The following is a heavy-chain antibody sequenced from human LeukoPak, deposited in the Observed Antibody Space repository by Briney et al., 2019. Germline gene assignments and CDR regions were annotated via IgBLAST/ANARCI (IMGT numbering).Heavy chain of an antibody. V-gene: IGHV4-4*07. CDR3: AGDNYGSGLPDFDY. CDR2: ISASGTT. J-gene: IGHJ4*02. Sequence: SETLSLTCTVSSGSINGHYWSWIRQPAGKGLEWLGRISASGTTKYNLSLRNRVTMSVDPSKNQFALKVKSVTAADTGVYYCAGDNYGSGLPDFDYWGQGTLVTVSS. CDR1: SGSINGHY. D-gene: IGHD3-10*01.